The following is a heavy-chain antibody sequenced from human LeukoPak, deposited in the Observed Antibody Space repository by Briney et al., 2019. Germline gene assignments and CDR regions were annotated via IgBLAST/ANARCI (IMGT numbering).Heavy chain of an antibody. D-gene: IGHD6-13*01. V-gene: IGHV4-39*07. CDR3: ARDRPGIAAAGTGIDY. CDR2: IYYSGRT. Sequence: SETLSLTCSVSGGSISSSRYYWGWIRQPPWKGLEWIGSIYYSGRTYYNPSLKSRVTISVDTSKNQFSLRLSSVTAADTAVYYCARDRPGIAAAGTGIDYWGQGTLVTVSS. CDR1: GGSISSSRYY. J-gene: IGHJ4*02.